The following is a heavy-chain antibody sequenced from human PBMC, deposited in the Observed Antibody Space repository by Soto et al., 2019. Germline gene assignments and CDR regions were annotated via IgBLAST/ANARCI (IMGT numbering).Heavy chain of an antibody. Sequence: EVQLVESGGGLVKPGGSLRLSCADSGFTFSSYSMNWVRQAPGKGLEWVSAISSSSSYIYYADSVKGRFTISRDNAKNRLYLEVNSRRGEDTAGYYCAWGVVYNSFDYWGQGTLVTVSS. J-gene: IGHJ4*02. CDR1: GFTFSSYS. V-gene: IGHV3-21*01. D-gene: IGHD3-10*01. CDR3: AWGVVYNSFDY. CDR2: ISSSSSYI.